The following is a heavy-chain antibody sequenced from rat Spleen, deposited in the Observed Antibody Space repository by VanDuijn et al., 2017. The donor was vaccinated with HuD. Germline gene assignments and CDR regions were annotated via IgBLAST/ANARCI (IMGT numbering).Heavy chain of an antibody. CDR1: GPSISSSYR. V-gene: IGHV3-3*01. CDR3: ARGAGYVLDA. Sequence: EVQLQESGPGLVKPSQSLSLTCSVTGPSISSSYRWNWIRKFPGNKLEWMGYINSVGSTNYNPSLKSRISITRDTSKNQFFLQLNSVTTEDTATYYCARGAGYVLDAWGQGASVTVSS. CDR2: INSVGST. D-gene: IGHD1-4*01. J-gene: IGHJ4*01.